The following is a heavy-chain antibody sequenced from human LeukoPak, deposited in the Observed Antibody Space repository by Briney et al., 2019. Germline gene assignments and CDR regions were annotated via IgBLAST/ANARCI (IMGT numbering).Heavy chain of an antibody. D-gene: IGHD3-3*01. J-gene: IGHJ4*02. CDR2: ISGSGGST. CDR1: GFTFSSYA. V-gene: IGHV3-23*01. Sequence: PGGSLRLSCAASGFTFSSYAMSWVRQAPGKGLEWVSAISGSGGSTYYADSVKGRFTISRDNSKNTLYLQMNSLRAEDTAVYYCARAKSITIFGVVIYYFDYWGQGTLVTVSS. CDR3: ARAKSITIFGVVIYYFDY.